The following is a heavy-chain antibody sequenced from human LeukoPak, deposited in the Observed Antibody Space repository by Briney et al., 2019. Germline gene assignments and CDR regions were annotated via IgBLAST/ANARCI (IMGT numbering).Heavy chain of an antibody. V-gene: IGHV4-34*01. CDR3: ARGSPSRYCSGGSCYSYAFDI. J-gene: IGHJ3*02. CDR2: INHSGST. Sequence: SETLSLTCAVYGGSFSGYYWSWIRQPPGKGLGWIGEINHSGSTNYNPSLKSRVTISVDTSKNQFSLKLSSVTAADTAVYYCARGSPSRYCSGGSCYSYAFDIWGQGTMVTVSS. CDR1: GGSFSGYY. D-gene: IGHD2-15*01.